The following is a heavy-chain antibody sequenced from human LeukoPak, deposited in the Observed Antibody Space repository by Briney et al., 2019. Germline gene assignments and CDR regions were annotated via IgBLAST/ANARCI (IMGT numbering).Heavy chain of an antibody. Sequence: SGTLSLTCAVSGGSISSSNWWSWVRQPPGKGLEWIGEIYHSGSTNYNPSLKSRVTISVDKSKNQFSLKLSSVTAADTAVYYCARAREIVVVPAARVVGATRYFDLWGRGTLVTVSS. CDR3: ARAREIVVVPAARVVGATRYFDL. CDR2: IYHSGST. J-gene: IGHJ2*01. V-gene: IGHV4-4*02. D-gene: IGHD2-2*01. CDR1: GGSISSSNW.